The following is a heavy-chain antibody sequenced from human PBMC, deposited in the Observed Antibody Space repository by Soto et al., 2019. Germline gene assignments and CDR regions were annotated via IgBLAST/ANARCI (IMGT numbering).Heavy chain of an antibody. Sequence: QLHLVQSGAEVKKAGSSVKVSCKASGCTVSSYYITWVRQAPGKGLEWMGVFIPIFVSAHYAPKFQGRITITADESTSTAYMELSGLTSEDTAIYYCAKYVSSDTTGFGGYDLWGQGTQVTVSS. V-gene: IGHV1-69*01. CDR2: FIPIFVSA. CDR1: GCTVSSYY. J-gene: IGHJ4*02. CDR3: AKYVSSDTTGFGGYDL. D-gene: IGHD3-16*01.